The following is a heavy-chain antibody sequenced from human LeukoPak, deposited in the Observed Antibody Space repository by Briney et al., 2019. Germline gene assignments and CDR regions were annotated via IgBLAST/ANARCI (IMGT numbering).Heavy chain of an antibody. CDR2: IYTSGST. J-gene: IGHJ5*02. CDR3: ARDITLAAAPGDWFDP. Sequence: SETLSLTCTVSGGSNSSYYWSWIRQPAGKGLEWIGRIYTSGSTNYNPSLKSRVTMSVDTSKNQFSLKLSSVTAADTAVYYCARDITLAAAPGDWFDPWGQGTLVTVSS. CDR1: GGSNSSYY. D-gene: IGHD6-13*01. V-gene: IGHV4-4*07.